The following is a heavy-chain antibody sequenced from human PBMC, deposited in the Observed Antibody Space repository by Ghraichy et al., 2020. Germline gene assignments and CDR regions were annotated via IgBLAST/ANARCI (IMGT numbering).Heavy chain of an antibody. Sequence: SETLSLTCTVSGGSISSSSYYWGWIRQPPGKGLEWIGSIYYSGSTYYNPSLKSRVTISVDTSKNQFSLKLSSVTAADTAVYYCARESGANWGMENWFDPWGQGTLVTVSS. CDR1: GGSISSSSYY. CDR2: IYYSGST. V-gene: IGHV4-39*07. D-gene: IGHD7-27*01. CDR3: ARESGANWGMENWFDP. J-gene: IGHJ5*02.